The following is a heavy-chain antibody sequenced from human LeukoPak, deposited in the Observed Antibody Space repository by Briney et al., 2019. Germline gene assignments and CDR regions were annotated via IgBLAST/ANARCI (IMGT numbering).Heavy chain of an antibody. J-gene: IGHJ4*02. D-gene: IGHD3-10*01. CDR1: GFTFSSYA. V-gene: IGHV3-23*01. CDR2: ISGSGGST. Sequence: GGSLRLSCAASGFTFSSYAMSWVRQAPGKGLEWVSAISGSGGSTYCADSVKGRFTISRDNSKNTLYLQMNSLRAEDTAVYYCAKGRAAAPVYYFDYWGQGTLVTVSS. CDR3: AKGRAAAPVYYFDY.